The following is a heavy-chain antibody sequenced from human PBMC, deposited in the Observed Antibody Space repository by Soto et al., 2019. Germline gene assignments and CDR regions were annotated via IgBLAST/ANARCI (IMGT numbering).Heavy chain of an antibody. J-gene: IGHJ4*02. Sequence: PGGSLRLSCAASVFTFSDYYMSWIRQAPGKGLEWVSYISSSSSYTNYADSVKGRFTISRDNAKNSLYLQMNSLRAEDTAVYYCARESSIGYFDYWGQGTLVTVSS. CDR1: VFTFSDYY. CDR3: ARESSIGYFDY. V-gene: IGHV3-11*06. CDR2: ISSSSSYT.